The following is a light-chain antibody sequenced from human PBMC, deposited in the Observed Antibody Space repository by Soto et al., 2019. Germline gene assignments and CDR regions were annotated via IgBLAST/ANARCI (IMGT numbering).Light chain of an antibody. CDR3: QQYHNLWT. J-gene: IGKJ1*01. CDR2: DAS. V-gene: IGKV1-5*01. Sequence: DIQVTQSPPTLSASVGDRVTITCRASQTISTWMAWYQQKPGKAPKLLVYDASTLQSGVASRFSGSGSGTEFTLTISSLQSEDFALYYCQQYHNLWTFGQGTKVYI. CDR1: QTISTW.